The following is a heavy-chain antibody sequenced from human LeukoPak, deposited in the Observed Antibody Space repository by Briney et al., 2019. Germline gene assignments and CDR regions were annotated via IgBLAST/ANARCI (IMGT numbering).Heavy chain of an antibody. D-gene: IGHD5-12*01. Sequence: PGGSLRLSCAASGFTVSSNYMSWVRQAPGKGLEWVSYISSGSTIYYADSVQHRFTISRDNAKNSLFLRMSSLRDEHTANCYCVRGRPYENSPYYFDCWGQGTLVAVSS. CDR1: GFTVSSNY. CDR3: VRGRPYENSPYYFDC. CDR2: ISSGSTI. J-gene: IGHJ4*02. V-gene: IGHV3-69-1*02.